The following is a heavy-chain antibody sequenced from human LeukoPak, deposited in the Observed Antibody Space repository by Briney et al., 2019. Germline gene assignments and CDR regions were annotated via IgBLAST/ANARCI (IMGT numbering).Heavy chain of an antibody. CDR1: GFTFDDYG. CDR3: ARDIVVVPAANRHAYYYYMDV. J-gene: IGHJ6*03. D-gene: IGHD2-2*01. Sequence: GGSLRLSCAASGFTFDDYGMSWVRQAPGKGLEWVSGINWNSGSTGYADSVKGRFTISRDNAKNSLYLQMNSLRAEDTALYYCARDIVVVPAANRHAYYYYMDVWGKGTTVTVSS. CDR2: INWNSGST. V-gene: IGHV3-20*04.